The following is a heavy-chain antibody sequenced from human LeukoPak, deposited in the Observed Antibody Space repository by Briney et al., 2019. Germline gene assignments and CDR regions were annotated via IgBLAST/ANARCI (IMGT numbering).Heavy chain of an antibody. CDR2: ISYDGSNK. CDR1: GFTFSSYG. Sequence: PGGSLRLSCAASGFTFSSYGMHWVRQAPGKGPEWVAVISYDGSNKYYADSVKGRFTISRDNSKNTLYLQMNSLRAEDTAVYYCAKVSIAVQVAYYYYGMDVWGKGTTVTVSS. J-gene: IGHJ6*04. D-gene: IGHD6-19*01. CDR3: AKVSIAVQVAYYYYGMDV. V-gene: IGHV3-30*18.